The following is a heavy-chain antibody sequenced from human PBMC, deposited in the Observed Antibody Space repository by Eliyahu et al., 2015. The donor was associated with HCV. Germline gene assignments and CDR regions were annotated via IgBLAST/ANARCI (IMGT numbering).Heavy chain of an antibody. CDR2: IKSRTDGATT. J-gene: IGHJ6*03. D-gene: IGHD1-26*01. Sequence: TFNNAWMSWVRQAPGKGLEWIGRIKSRTDGATTDYAAPVKGRFLISRDDSKNTLYVQLNSLISEDTAVYYCSTQWDPGDYYMDVWGKGTTVTVSS. CDR3: STQWDPGDYYMDV. CDR1: TFNNAW. V-gene: IGHV3-15*01.